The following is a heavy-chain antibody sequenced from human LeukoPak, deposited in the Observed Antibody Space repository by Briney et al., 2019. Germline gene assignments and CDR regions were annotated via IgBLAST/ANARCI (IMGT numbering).Heavy chain of an antibody. CDR3: ARGGHSSGWSVGAFDI. Sequence: ASVKVSCKASGGTFSSYAISWVRQAPGQGLEWMGGIIPIFGTANYAQKFQGRVTITTDESTSTAHMELSSLRSEDTAVYYCARGGHSSGWSVGAFDIWGQGTMVTVSS. D-gene: IGHD6-19*01. CDR1: GGTFSSYA. CDR2: IIPIFGTA. J-gene: IGHJ3*02. V-gene: IGHV1-69*05.